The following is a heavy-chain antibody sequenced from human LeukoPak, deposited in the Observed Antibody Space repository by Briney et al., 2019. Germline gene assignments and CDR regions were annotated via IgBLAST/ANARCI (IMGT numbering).Heavy chain of an antibody. CDR3: ARTAIYYDDSSGYYHNWFDP. V-gene: IGHV4-39*07. J-gene: IGHJ5*02. CDR1: GGSISSGDYY. Sequence: SQTLSLXCTVSGGSISSGDYYWNWVRQPPGKGLEWIGSIYHSGSTYYNPSLKSRVTISADTSKNQFSLKLSSVTAADTAVYYCARTAIYYDDSSGYYHNWFDPWGQGTLVTVSS. D-gene: IGHD3-22*01. CDR2: IYHSGST.